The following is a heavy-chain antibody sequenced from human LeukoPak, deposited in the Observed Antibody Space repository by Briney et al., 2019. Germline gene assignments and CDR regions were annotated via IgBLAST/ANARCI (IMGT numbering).Heavy chain of an antibody. D-gene: IGHD3-10*01. Sequence: PGGSLRLSCAASGFTFNYYAMNWVRQAPGKGLEWVSSIDSSSRNIYYADSMKGRFTISRDNAKNSLYLQMNSLRAEDTAVYYCAKGRYYYGSGSYPMAFFDYWGQGTLVTVSS. CDR3: AKGRYYYGSGSYPMAFFDY. CDR2: IDSSSRNI. CDR1: GFTFNYYA. V-gene: IGHV3-21*06. J-gene: IGHJ4*02.